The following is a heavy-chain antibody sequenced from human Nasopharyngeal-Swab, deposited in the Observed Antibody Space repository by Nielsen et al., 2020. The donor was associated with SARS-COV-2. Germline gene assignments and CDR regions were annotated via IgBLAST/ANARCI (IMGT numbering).Heavy chain of an antibody. V-gene: IGHV3-9*01. J-gene: IGHJ6*02. CDR1: GFTFDDYA. Sequence: SLKISCAASGFTFDDYAMHWVRQAPGKGLEWVSGISWNSGSIGYADSVKGRFTISRDNAKNSLYLQMNSLRAEDTALYYCATAGIAADVLDFYSSVMDVWGQGTTVTVSS. D-gene: IGHD6-13*01. CDR2: ISWNSGSI. CDR3: ATAGIAADVLDFYSSVMDV.